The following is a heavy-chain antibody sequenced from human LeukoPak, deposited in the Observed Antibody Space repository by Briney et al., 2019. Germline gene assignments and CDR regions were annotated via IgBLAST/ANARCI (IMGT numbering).Heavy chain of an antibody. CDR3: ARDSALTFGGVIATLDC. Sequence: GASVKVSCKASGYTFTGYYMHWVRQAPGQGLEWMGWINPNSGGTNYAQKFQGRVTMTRDTSISTAYMELSRLRSDDTAVYYCARDSALTFGGVIATLDCWGQGTLVTVSS. D-gene: IGHD3-16*02. J-gene: IGHJ4*02. V-gene: IGHV1-2*02. CDR2: INPNSGGT. CDR1: GYTFTGYY.